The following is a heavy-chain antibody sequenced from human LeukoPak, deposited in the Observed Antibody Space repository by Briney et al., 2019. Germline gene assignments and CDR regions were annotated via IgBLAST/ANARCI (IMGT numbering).Heavy chain of an antibody. D-gene: IGHD6-13*01. V-gene: IGHV4-4*07. CDR1: GGSISSYY. J-gene: IGHJ4*02. Sequence: SETLSLTCTVSGGSISSYYWSWIRQPAGKGLEWIGRIYTGGSTNYNPSLKSRVTISVDKSKNQFSLKLSSVTAADTAVYYCATQQLVPSPFDYWGQGTLVTVSS. CDR2: IYTGGST. CDR3: ATQQLVPSPFDY.